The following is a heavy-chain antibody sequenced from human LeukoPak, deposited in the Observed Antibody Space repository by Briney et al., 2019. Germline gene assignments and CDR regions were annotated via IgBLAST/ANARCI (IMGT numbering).Heavy chain of an antibody. Sequence: GGSLRLSCAASGFTFSSYWMHWVRQAPGKGLVWVSRINSYGSSTSYADSVKGRFTISRDNAKNTLYLQMNSLRAEDTAVYYCARANYYGSGRAAFDTWGQGTKVTVSS. V-gene: IGHV3-74*01. CDR3: ARANYYGSGRAAFDT. D-gene: IGHD3-10*01. CDR1: GFTFSSYW. CDR2: INSYGSST. J-gene: IGHJ3*02.